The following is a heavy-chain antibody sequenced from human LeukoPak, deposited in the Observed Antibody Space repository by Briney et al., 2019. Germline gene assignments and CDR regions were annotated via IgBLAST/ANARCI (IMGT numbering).Heavy chain of an antibody. D-gene: IGHD3-22*01. Sequence: SETLSLTCTVSGGSINSYYWSWIRQPPGKGLEWIGYIYYSGSTNYNPSLKSRVTISVDTSKNQFSLKLSSVTAADTAVYYCARDRVYDSSGYDAFDIWAKGQWSPSLQ. V-gene: IGHV4-59*01. CDR2: IYYSGST. CDR1: GGSINSYY. J-gene: IGHJ3*02. CDR3: ARDRVYDSSGYDAFDI.